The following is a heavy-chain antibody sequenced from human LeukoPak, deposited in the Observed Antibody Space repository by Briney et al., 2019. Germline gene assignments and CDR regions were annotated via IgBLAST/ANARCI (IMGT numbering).Heavy chain of an antibody. CDR3: ARVRGCSSTSCYGLGWFDP. J-gene: IGHJ5*02. Sequence: ASVKVSCKASVYTFTSYGISWVRQAPGQGLEWMGWISAYNGNTNYAQKLQGRVTMTTDTSTSTAHMELRSLRPDDTAVYYCARVRGCSSTSCYGLGWFDPWGQGTLVTVSS. CDR1: VYTFTSYG. V-gene: IGHV1-18*01. CDR2: ISAYNGNT. D-gene: IGHD2-2*01.